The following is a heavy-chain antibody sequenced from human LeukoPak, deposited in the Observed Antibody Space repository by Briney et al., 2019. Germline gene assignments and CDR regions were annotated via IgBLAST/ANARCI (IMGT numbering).Heavy chain of an antibody. J-gene: IGHJ4*02. CDR2: LYYSGST. CDR3: ARGETVTAGFDY. Sequence: PSETLSLTCTVSGGSISSGDYYWSWLGPPPGKGLEWIGYLYYSGSTYYNPSLKSRITISVDASKNQFSLKLTSVTAADTAVYFCARGETVTAGFDYWGQGTLVTVSA. D-gene: IGHD2-21*02. V-gene: IGHV4-30-4*08. CDR1: GGSISSGDYY.